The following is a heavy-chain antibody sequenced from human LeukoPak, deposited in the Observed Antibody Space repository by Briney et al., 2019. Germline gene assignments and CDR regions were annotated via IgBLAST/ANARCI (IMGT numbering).Heavy chain of an antibody. CDR1: GGSISSYY. CDR2: IYYSGST. CDR3: ARLPYSSGWYVY. Sequence: PSETLSLTCSVSGGSISSYYRSWIRQPPGKGPEWIGYIYYSGSTNYNPSLKSRVTISVDTSENQFSLKLSSVTAADTAVYYCARLPYSSGWYVYWGQGTLVAVSS. D-gene: IGHD6-19*01. J-gene: IGHJ4*02. V-gene: IGHV4-59*01.